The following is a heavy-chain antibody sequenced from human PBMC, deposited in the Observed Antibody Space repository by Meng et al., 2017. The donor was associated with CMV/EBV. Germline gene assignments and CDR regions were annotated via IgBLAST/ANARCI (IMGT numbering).Heavy chain of an antibody. V-gene: IGHV4-59*01. CDR2: IYYSGST. CDR3: ARDVGGDYRNDYYYYYGMDV. Sequence: SETLSLTCTVSGGSISSYYWSWIRQPPGKGLEWIGYIYYSGSTNYNPSLKSRVTISVDTSKNQFSLKLSSVTAADTAVYYCARDVGGDYRNDYYYYYGMDVWGKGTTVTVSS. CDR1: GGSISSYY. J-gene: IGHJ6*04. D-gene: IGHD4-17*01.